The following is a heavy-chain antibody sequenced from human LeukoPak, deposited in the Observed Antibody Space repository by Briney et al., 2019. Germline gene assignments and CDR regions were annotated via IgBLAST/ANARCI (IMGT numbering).Heavy chain of an antibody. J-gene: IGHJ6*02. Sequence: SETLSLTCAVYGGSFSGYYWSWIRQPPGKGLEWIGEINHSGSTNYNPSLKSRVTISVDTSKNQFSLKLSSVTAADTAVYYCAARGFGELQEDPTSDVWGQGATVTVSS. V-gene: IGHV4-34*01. CDR3: AARGFGELQEDPTSDV. D-gene: IGHD3-10*01. CDR1: GGSFSGYY. CDR2: INHSGST.